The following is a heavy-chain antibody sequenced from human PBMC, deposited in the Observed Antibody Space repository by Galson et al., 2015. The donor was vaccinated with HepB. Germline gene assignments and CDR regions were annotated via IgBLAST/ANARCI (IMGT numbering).Heavy chain of an antibody. CDR2: INAGNGNT. D-gene: IGHD4-23*01. Sequence: QSGAEVKKPGESLKISCKASGYTFTTYAMHWVRQAPGQRLEWMGWINAGNGNTKYSQKFQGRVTITRDTSATTAYMELSRLSSEDTAVYYCARDLTPSYAFDIWGQGTMVTVSS. V-gene: IGHV1-3*01. CDR3: ARDLTPSYAFDI. J-gene: IGHJ3*02. CDR1: GYTFTTYA.